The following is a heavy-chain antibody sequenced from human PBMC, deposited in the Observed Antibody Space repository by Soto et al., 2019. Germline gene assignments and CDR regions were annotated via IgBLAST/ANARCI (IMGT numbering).Heavy chain of an antibody. Sequence: SVKVSCKASGGTFSSYAISWVRQAPGQGLEWMGGIIPIFGTANYAQKFQGRVTITADESTSTAYMELSSLRSEDTAVYYCARTQLNWHGMDVWGQGTTVTVSS. D-gene: IGHD2-2*01. CDR2: IIPIFGTA. V-gene: IGHV1-69*13. CDR1: GGTFSSYA. CDR3: ARTQLNWHGMDV. J-gene: IGHJ6*02.